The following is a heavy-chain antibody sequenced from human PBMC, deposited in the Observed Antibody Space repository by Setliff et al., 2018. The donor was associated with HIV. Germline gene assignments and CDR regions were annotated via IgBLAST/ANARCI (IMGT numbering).Heavy chain of an antibody. J-gene: IGHJ3*02. CDR1: GGSINSGGYY. CDR2: IYYIGGA. D-gene: IGHD3-10*01. CDR3: ARESMLRGLRHAVDI. Sequence: SETLSLTCTVSGGSINSGGYYWTWVRQHPGKGLQWIGYIYYIGGAYYNPSLKSRVTISLDTSKNHFSLNLSSVTAADTAVYYCARESMLRGLRHAVDIWGRGTMITVSS. V-gene: IGHV4-31*03.